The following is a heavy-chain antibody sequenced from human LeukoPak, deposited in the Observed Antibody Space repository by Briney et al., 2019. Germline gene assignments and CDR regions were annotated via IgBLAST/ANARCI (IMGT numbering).Heavy chain of an antibody. D-gene: IGHD6-25*01. CDR3: ARDSLSLAANYYYYGMDV. CDR1: GYTFTSYS. Sequence: ASVKVSCKASGYTFTSYSTSWVRQAPGQGLEWMGWISAYNGNTNYAQKLQGRVTMTTDTSTSTAYMELRSLRSDDTAVYYCARDSLSLAANYYYYGMDVWGKGTTVTVSS. J-gene: IGHJ6*04. V-gene: IGHV1-18*04. CDR2: ISAYNGNT.